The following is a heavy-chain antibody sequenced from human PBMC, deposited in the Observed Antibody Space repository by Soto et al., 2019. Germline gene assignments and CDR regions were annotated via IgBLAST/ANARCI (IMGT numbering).Heavy chain of an antibody. Sequence: QITLKESGPTLVKPTQTLTLTCTFSGFSLSTSGVGVGWIRQPPGKALEWLALIYWDDDKRYSPSLKSRLTNSKDTSKTQVVLPMTNMDPVDTATYYCAHDDYGVHFDYWGQGTLVTVSS. CDR1: GFSLSTSGVG. J-gene: IGHJ4*02. D-gene: IGHD4-17*01. CDR2: IYWDDDK. CDR3: AHDDYGVHFDY. V-gene: IGHV2-5*02.